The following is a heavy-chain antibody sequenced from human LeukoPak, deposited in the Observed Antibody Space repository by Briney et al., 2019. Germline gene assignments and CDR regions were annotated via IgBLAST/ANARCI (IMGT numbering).Heavy chain of an antibody. Sequence: GGSLRLSCAASGFTFSSYNMNWVRQAPGKGLEWVSSISSGSSYIYYADSVKGRFTISRDNAKNSLYLQMNGLRAEDTAVYYCASVAVAGYFDSWGQGTLVTVSS. CDR2: ISSGSSYI. CDR3: ASVAVAGYFDS. CDR1: GFTFSSYN. J-gene: IGHJ4*02. D-gene: IGHD6-19*01. V-gene: IGHV3-21*01.